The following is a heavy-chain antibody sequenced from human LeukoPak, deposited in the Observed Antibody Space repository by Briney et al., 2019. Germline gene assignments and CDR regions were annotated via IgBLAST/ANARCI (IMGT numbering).Heavy chain of an antibody. CDR3: ATTGYSSGWYLG. CDR2: FDPEDGET. Sequence: GASVKVSCKVSGYTLTELSMHWVRQAPGKGLEWTGGFDPEDGETIYAQKFQGRVTMTEDTSTDTAYMELSSLRSEDTAVYYCATTGYSSGWYLGWGQGTLVTVSS. CDR1: GYTLTELS. J-gene: IGHJ4*02. V-gene: IGHV1-24*01. D-gene: IGHD6-19*01.